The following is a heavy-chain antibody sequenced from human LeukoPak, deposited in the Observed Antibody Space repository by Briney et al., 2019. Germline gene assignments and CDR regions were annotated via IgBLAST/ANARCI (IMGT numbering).Heavy chain of an antibody. Sequence: GGSLRLSCAASGFTFSSYAMSWVRQAPGKGLEWVSAISGSGGSTYYADSVKGRFTISRDNSKNTLYLQMNSLRAEDTAVYYCAKAGRIVVVVAAAVDYWGQRTLGTVSS. CDR2: ISGSGGST. J-gene: IGHJ4*02. D-gene: IGHD2-15*01. CDR1: GFTFSSYA. CDR3: AKAGRIVVVVAAAVDY. V-gene: IGHV3-23*01.